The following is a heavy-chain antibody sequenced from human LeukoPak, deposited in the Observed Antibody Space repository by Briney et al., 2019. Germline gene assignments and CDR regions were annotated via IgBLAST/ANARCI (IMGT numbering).Heavy chain of an antibody. CDR3: AGGRSELLWFGELCVYFVY. V-gene: IGHV4-34*01. D-gene: IGHD3-10*01. J-gene: IGHJ4*02. Sequence: SETLSLTCAVYGGSFSGYYWSWIRQPPRQGLDLIGEINHSGSTNYNPSLKSRVTISVDTSKNQFSLKLSAVTAADTAVYYCAGGRSELLWFGELCVYFVYWGQGTLVTVSS. CDR1: GGSFSGYY. CDR2: INHSGST.